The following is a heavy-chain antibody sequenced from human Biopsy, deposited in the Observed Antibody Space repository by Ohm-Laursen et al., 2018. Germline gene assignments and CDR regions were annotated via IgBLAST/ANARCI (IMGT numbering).Heavy chain of an antibody. V-gene: IGHV3-30*02. Sequence: GSLRLSCTASGFTFSDHYMDWVRQAPGKGLEWVAFIFYDGSNTYYADSVKGRFTISRDNSRDTLYLQMSSLRAEDTAVYYCAKDRYNYTSIGGFSMDVWGQGTTVTVSS. CDR2: IFYDGSNT. CDR1: GFTFSDHY. CDR3: AKDRYNYTSIGGFSMDV. D-gene: IGHD5-18*01. J-gene: IGHJ6*02.